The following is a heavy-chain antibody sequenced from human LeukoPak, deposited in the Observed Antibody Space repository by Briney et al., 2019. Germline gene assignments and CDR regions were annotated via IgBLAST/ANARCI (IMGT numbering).Heavy chain of an antibody. CDR1: GGSFSVYY. J-gene: IGHJ6*03. CDR2: INHSGST. Sequence: SETLSLTCAVYGGSFSVYYWSCIRQPPGKGLEWIGEINHSGSTNYNPSLKSRVTISVDTSKNQFSLKLSSVTAADTAVYYCARGLNYYYYYYMDVWGKGTTVTVSS. V-gene: IGHV4-34*01. CDR3: ARGLNYYYYYYMDV.